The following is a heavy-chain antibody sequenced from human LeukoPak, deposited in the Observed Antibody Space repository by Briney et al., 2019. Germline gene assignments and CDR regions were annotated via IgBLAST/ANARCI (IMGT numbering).Heavy chain of an antibody. Sequence: GGSLRLSCAASGFTFSSYGMHWVRQAPGKGLEWVAVISYDGSNKYYADSVKGRFTISRDDSKNTLYLQMNSLRAEDTAVYYCAKAPSDTVAGLFDYWGQGTLVTVSS. V-gene: IGHV3-30*18. J-gene: IGHJ4*02. CDR1: GFTFSSYG. CDR2: ISYDGSNK. CDR3: AKAPSDTVAGLFDY. D-gene: IGHD6-19*01.